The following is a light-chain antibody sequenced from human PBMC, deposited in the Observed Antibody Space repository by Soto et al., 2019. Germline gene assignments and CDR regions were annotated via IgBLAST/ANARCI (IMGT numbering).Light chain of an antibody. J-gene: IGLJ2*01. V-gene: IGLV1-47*01. Sequence: QAVVTQPPSASGTPGQRVTISCSGSSSNIGSNYVYWYQQLPGTAPKLLIYRSNQRPSGVPDRFSGSKSGTSASLAISGLRSEDEADYYCAAWDDSLVFGGGTKLTVL. CDR2: RSN. CDR3: AAWDDSLV. CDR1: SSNIGSNY.